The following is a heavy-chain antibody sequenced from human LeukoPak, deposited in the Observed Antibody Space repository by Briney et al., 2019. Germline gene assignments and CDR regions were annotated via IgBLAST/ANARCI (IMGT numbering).Heavy chain of an antibody. V-gene: IGHV3-21*01. Sequence: PEGSLILSCVVSGFTFSSYAMNWVRQAPGKGLEWVSSISSSGSYIYYADSVKGRFTISRDNAKNSLFLQMNSLRAEDTAVYYCAKSTTGWPFDYWGQGILVTVSS. CDR2: ISSSGSYI. CDR3: AKSTTGWPFDY. CDR1: GFTFSSYA. D-gene: IGHD6-19*01. J-gene: IGHJ4*02.